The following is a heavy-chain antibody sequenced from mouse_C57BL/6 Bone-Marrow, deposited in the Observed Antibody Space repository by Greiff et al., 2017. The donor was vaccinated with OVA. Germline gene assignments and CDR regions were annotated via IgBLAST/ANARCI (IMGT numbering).Heavy chain of an antibody. J-gene: IGHJ1*03. V-gene: IGHV3-5*01. CDR3: ARDGGYYGSSYWYFDV. Sequence: EVKLMESGPGLVKPSQTVFLTCTVTGISITTGNYRWSWIRQFPGNKLEWIGYIYYSGTITYNPSLTSRTTITRDTPKNQFFLEMNSLTAEDTATYYCARDGGYYGSSYWYFDVWGTGTTVTVSA. D-gene: IGHD1-1*01. CDR1: GISITTGNYR. CDR2: IYYSGTI.